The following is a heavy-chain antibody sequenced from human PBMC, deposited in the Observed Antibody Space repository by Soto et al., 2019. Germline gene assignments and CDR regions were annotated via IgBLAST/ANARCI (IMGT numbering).Heavy chain of an antibody. J-gene: IGHJ6*02. Sequence: GESLKISCKGSGYSFTSYWIGWVRQMPGKGLEWMGIIYPGDSDTRYSPSFQGQVTISADKSISTAYLQWSSLKASDTAMYYCARHRYCSSTSCYKYYYYGMDVWGRGTTVTVSS. CDR1: GYSFTSYW. D-gene: IGHD2-2*02. CDR2: IYPGDSDT. CDR3: ARHRYCSSTSCYKYYYYGMDV. V-gene: IGHV5-51*01.